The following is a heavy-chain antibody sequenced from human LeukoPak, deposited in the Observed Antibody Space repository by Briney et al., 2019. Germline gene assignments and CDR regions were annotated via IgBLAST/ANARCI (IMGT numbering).Heavy chain of an antibody. J-gene: IGHJ2*01. V-gene: IGHV4-59*01. CDR2: IYYSGST. Sequence: SETLSLTCTVSSGSISDYYWSWIRQPPGKGLEWIGYIYYSGSTSYNPSLKSRVTISVDTSKNQFSLKLSSVTAADTAVYYCARVGRVTMIVVVKPNWYFDLWGRGTLVTVSS. CDR3: ARVGRVTMIVVVKPNWYFDL. D-gene: IGHD3-22*01. CDR1: SGSISDYY.